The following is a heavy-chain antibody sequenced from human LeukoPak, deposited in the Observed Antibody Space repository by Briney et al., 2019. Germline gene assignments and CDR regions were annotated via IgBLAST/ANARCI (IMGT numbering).Heavy chain of an antibody. D-gene: IGHD5-18*01. V-gene: IGHV3-53*05. CDR1: GFTVSSNY. CDR3: AKEASRGSSFAYTPIEKPYYLDY. CDR2: IYSGGST. Sequence: GGSLRLSCAASGFTVSSNYMSWVRHAPGKRLEWVSVIYSGGSTYYADSVKGRFTISRDNSKNTLFLQMNSLRPEDTAAYYCAKEASRGSSFAYTPIEKPYYLDYWGQGTLVTVSS. J-gene: IGHJ4*02.